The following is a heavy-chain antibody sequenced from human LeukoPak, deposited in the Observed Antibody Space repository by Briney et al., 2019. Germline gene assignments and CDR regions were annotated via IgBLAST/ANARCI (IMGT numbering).Heavy chain of an antibody. D-gene: IGHD1-14*01. CDR1: GGSISSYY. Sequence: PSETLSLTCTVSGGSISSYYWSWIRQPPGKGLEWIGYIYYSGSTNYNPSLTSRVTISVDASKNQSTLKLSSVTAADTAVYYCARDSGGFDYWGQGTLVTVSS. CDR3: ARDSGGFDY. CDR2: IYYSGST. J-gene: IGHJ4*02. V-gene: IGHV4-59*01.